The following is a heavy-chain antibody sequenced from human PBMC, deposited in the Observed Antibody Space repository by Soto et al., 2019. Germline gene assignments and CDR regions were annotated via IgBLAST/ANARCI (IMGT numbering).Heavy chain of an antibody. D-gene: IGHD3-10*01. J-gene: IGHJ4*02. CDR2: IYYNGST. Sequence: QVQLQESGPGLVKPSQTLSLTCTVIGGSIRSPNYYWSWIRQHPGKGLEWIGNIYYNGSTNYTPTLKSRAVISLDTAKKQFSLKLNSVTAADTAVYYCAIDAALWFGELSHWGQETLVTVSS. V-gene: IGHV4-31*03. CDR1: GGSIRSPNYY. CDR3: AIDAALWFGELSH.